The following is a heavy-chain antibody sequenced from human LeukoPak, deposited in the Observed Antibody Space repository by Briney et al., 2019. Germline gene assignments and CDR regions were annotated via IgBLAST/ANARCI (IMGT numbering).Heavy chain of an antibody. D-gene: IGHD2-2*01. Sequence: SETLSLTCAVSGGSISSYYWSWIRQPPGKGLEWIGYIYYSGSTNYNPSLKSRVTISVDTSKNQFSLKLSSVTAADTAVYYCAREVPCSSTSCPLDYWGQGTLVTVSS. CDR1: GGSISSYY. J-gene: IGHJ4*02. CDR3: AREVPCSSTSCPLDY. CDR2: IYYSGST. V-gene: IGHV4-59*01.